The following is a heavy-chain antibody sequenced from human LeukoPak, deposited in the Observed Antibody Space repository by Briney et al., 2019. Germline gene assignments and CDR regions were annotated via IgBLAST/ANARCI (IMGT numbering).Heavy chain of an antibody. CDR1: GFTFSSYA. Sequence: GRSLRLSCAASGFTFSSYAMHWVRQAPGKGLEWVAVTSSDGNIKYYADSVKGRFTISRDNSKNTLYLQMNSLRGGDTGVYYCARDPVPATARHFDYWGQGTLVTVSS. D-gene: IGHD1-1*01. V-gene: IGHV3-30-3*01. J-gene: IGHJ4*02. CDR3: ARDPVPATARHFDY. CDR2: TSSDGNIK.